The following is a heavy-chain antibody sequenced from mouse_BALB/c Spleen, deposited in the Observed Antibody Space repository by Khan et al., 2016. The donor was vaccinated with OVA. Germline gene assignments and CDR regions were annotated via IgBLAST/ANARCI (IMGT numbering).Heavy chain of an antibody. CDR2: INPSTDYP. CDR3: TRRGLYGIFVY. V-gene: IGHV1-7*01. CDR1: GYTFISYW. D-gene: IGHD2-1*01. Sequence: QVRLQQSGTELAKPGASVKMSCKASGYTFISYWMHWVKQRPGQGLEWIGYINPSTDYPEYNQKFKDKATLTTDNSSHTAYMQLSSLTSEDSAVCYCTRRGLYGIFVYWGQGTRVTVSA. J-gene: IGHJ3*01.